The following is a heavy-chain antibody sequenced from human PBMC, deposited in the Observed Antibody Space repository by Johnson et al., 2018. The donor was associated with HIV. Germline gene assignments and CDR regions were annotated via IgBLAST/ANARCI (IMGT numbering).Heavy chain of an antibody. J-gene: IGHJ3*02. D-gene: IGHD6-13*01. V-gene: IGHV3-30*02. CDR3: ANDRTAAGDAFDI. CDR1: GFTFSSYG. Sequence: VQLVESGGGVVQPGGSLRLSCAASGFTFSSYGMHWVRQAPGKGLEWVAFIRYDGSNKYYADSVKGRFTISRDNSKNTLYLQMNSLRADDTAVYYCANDRTAAGDAFDIWGQGTMVTVSS. CDR2: IRYDGSNK.